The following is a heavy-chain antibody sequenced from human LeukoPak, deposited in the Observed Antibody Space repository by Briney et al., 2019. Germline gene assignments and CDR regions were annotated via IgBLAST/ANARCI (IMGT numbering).Heavy chain of an antibody. V-gene: IGHV1-2*02. CDR3: ARDNSARDEAWWFNP. D-gene: IGHD5-24*01. CDR1: GYTFTGYY. J-gene: IGHJ5*02. CDR2: INPNSGGT. Sequence: ASVKVSCKASGYTFTGYYMHWVRQAPGQGLEWMGWINPNSGGTIYAQKFKGRVTLTRDMSTSTDYLELSSLRSEDTAVYYCARDNSARDEAWWFNPWGQGTLVTVSS.